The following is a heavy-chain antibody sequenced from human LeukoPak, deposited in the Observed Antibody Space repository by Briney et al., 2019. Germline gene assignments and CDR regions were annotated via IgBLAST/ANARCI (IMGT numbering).Heavy chain of an antibody. J-gene: IGHJ4*02. Sequence: SETLSLTCTVSGGSISSYYWSWIRQPPGKGLEWIGYIYYNGDSNYNPSLKSRVTISVGTSKNQFSLKLSSVTAADTAVYYCASVGPTNDFWGQGTLVTVSS. V-gene: IGHV4-59*08. D-gene: IGHD1-26*01. CDR2: IYYNGDS. CDR3: ASVGPTNDF. CDR1: GGSISSYY.